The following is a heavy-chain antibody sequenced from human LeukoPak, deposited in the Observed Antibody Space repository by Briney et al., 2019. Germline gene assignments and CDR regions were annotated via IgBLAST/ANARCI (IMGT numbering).Heavy chain of an antibody. J-gene: IGHJ6*02. Sequence: GGSLRLSCAASGFTFSSYWMSWVRQAPGKGLEWVANIKQDGSEKYYVDSVKGRFTISRDNAKNSLYLQMNSLRAEDTAVYYCARERERYDSSGYYGHYYYYGMDVWGQGTTVTVSS. CDR1: GFTFSSYW. D-gene: IGHD3-22*01. CDR3: ARERERYDSSGYYGHYYYYGMDV. V-gene: IGHV3-7*03. CDR2: IKQDGSEK.